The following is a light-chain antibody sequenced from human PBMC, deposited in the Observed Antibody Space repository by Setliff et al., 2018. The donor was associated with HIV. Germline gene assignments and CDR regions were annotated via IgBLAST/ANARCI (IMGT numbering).Light chain of an antibody. CDR3: NSYTGSSTGYV. V-gene: IGLV2-14*01. CDR1: SSDVGDYDF. CDR2: EVS. Sequence: LAQPASVSGSPGQSITISCTGTSSDVGDYDFVSWFQQHPGKAPKLMIYEVSNRPSGVSNRFSGSKSGNTASLTISGLQAEDEADYYCNSYTGSSTGYVFGTGTKVT. J-gene: IGLJ1*01.